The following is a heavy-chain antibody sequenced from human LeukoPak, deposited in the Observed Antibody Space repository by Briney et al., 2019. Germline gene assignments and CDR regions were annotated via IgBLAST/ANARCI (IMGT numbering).Heavy chain of an antibody. Sequence: ASVKVSCKASGGTFSSYAISWVRQAPGQGLEWMGRIIPILGIANYAQKFQGRVTITADKSTSTAYMELSSLRSEDTAVYYCARDRTLPDCSSTSCYWVDPWGQGTLVTVSS. J-gene: IGHJ5*02. V-gene: IGHV1-69*04. CDR3: ARDRTLPDCSSTSCYWVDP. CDR1: GGTFSSYA. D-gene: IGHD2-2*01. CDR2: IIPILGIA.